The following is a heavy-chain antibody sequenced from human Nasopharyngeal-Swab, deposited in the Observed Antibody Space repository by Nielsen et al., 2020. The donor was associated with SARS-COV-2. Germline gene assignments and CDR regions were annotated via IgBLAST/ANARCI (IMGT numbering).Heavy chain of an antibody. CDR1: GYSFTSYW. CDR2: IYPGDSDT. D-gene: IGHD6-19*01. Sequence: GVSLTISCKGSGYSFTSYWIGWVRQMPGKRLEWMGIIYPGDSDTRYSPSFQGQVTISADKSISTAYLQWSSLKVSDTAMYYCARQGAVAGHYYYYMDVWGKGTTVTVSS. CDR3: ARQGAVAGHYYYYMDV. V-gene: IGHV5-51*01. J-gene: IGHJ6*03.